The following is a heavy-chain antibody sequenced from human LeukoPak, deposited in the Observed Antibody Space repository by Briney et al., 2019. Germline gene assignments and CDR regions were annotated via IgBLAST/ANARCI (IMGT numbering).Heavy chain of an antibody. V-gene: IGHV4-31*03. CDR2: IYYSGST. CDR1: GGSISSGGYY. CDR3: ARDSTPYSSGWYIIDY. D-gene: IGHD6-19*01. J-gene: IGHJ4*02. Sequence: SETLSLTCTVSGGSISSGGYYWSWIRQHPGKGLEWIGYIYYSGSTYYNPSLKSRVTISVDTSKNQSSLKLSSVTAADTAVYYCARDSTPYSSGWYIIDYWGQGTLVTVSS.